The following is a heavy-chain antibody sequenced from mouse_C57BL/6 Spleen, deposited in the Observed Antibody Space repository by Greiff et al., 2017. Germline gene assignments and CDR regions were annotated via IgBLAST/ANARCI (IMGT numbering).Heavy chain of an antibody. CDR3: ASGYDYDYAMDY. J-gene: IGHJ4*01. CDR1: GYTVTDYS. CDR2: INPNNGGT. D-gene: IGHD2-4*01. V-gene: IGHV1-26*01. Sequence: EVQLQQSGPELVKPGASVKISCKASGYTVTDYSMNWVKQSHGKSLEWIGDINPNNGGTSYNQKVKGKATLTVDKSSSTADMELRSLTSEDSAVYYCASGYDYDYAMDYWGQGTSVTVSS.